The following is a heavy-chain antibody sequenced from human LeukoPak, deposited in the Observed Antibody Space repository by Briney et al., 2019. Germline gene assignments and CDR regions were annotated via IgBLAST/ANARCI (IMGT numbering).Heavy chain of an antibody. CDR3: AREVWQLVPDY. CDR1: GGSISSSSYY. J-gene: IGHJ4*02. CDR2: IYYSGST. D-gene: IGHD6-6*01. V-gene: IGHV4-39*07. Sequence: SETLSLTCTVSGGSISSSSYYWGWIRQPPGKGLEWIGSIYYSGSTYYNPSLKSRVTISVDTSKNQFSLKLSSVTAADTAVYYCAREVWQLVPDYWGQGTLVTVSS.